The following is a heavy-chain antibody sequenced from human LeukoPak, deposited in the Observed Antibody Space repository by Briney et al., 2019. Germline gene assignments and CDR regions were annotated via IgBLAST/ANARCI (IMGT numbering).Heavy chain of an antibody. CDR2: ISSSGSTI. D-gene: IGHD3-22*01. J-gene: IGHJ3*02. Sequence: GGSLRLSCAASGFTFSSYEMNWVRQAPGKGLEWVSYISSSGSTIYYADSVKGRFTISRDNAKNSLYLQVNSLRAEDTAVYYCAKEDYDSSGDDAFDIWGQGTMVTVSS. V-gene: IGHV3-48*03. CDR3: AKEDYDSSGDDAFDI. CDR1: GFTFSSYE.